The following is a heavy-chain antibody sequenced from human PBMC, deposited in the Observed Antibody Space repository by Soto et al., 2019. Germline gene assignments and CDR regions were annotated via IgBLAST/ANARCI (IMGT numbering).Heavy chain of an antibody. CDR3: AREGQAPYYYYGMDV. V-gene: IGHV1-18*01. CDR1: GYTFTNYG. Sequence: QVQVVQSGDEVKKPGASVKVSCKASGYTFTNYGFSWVRQAPGQGLEWMGWMSGYNGNTKYAEKFQGRVTMTTDTSTSTAQMELRSLRSDDTAVYYCAREGQAPYYYYGMDVWGQGTAVTVSS. J-gene: IGHJ6*02. CDR2: MSGYNGNT.